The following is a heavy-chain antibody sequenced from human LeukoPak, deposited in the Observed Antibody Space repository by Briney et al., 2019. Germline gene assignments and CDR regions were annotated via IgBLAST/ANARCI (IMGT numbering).Heavy chain of an antibody. CDR2: ISNSDGST. CDR1: RFTFSNYA. D-gene: IGHD6-19*01. Sequence: GGSLRLSCAPPRFTFSNYAMSRVCPAPGKGLEWVSAISNSDGSTYYADSVKGRFTISRDNSKNTLFLQMNSLRAEDTAVYYCAKTGSGWERSQLDYWGQGTLVTVSS. CDR3: AKTGSGWERSQLDY. J-gene: IGHJ4*02. V-gene: IGHV3-23*01.